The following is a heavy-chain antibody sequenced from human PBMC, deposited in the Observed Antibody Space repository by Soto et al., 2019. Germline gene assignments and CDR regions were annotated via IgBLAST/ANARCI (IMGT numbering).Heavy chain of an antibody. Sequence: QVQLVESGGGVVQPGRSLRLSCAASGFTFSSYAMHWVRQAPGKGLEWVAVISYDGSNKYYADSVKGRFTISRDNSKNTLYLQMNSLRAEDTAVYYWARDVEQLAQVFDYWGQGTLVTVSS. J-gene: IGHJ4*02. CDR1: GFTFSSYA. CDR2: ISYDGSNK. CDR3: ARDVEQLAQVFDY. V-gene: IGHV3-30-3*01. D-gene: IGHD6-6*01.